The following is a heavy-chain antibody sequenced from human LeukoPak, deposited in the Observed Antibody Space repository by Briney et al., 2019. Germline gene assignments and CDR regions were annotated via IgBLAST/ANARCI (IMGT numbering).Heavy chain of an antibody. V-gene: IGHV3-30*18. CDR2: ISYDGSNK. CDR1: GFTFSSYG. Sequence: GGSLRLSCAASGFTFSSYGMHWFRQAPGKGLEWVAVISYDGSNKYYADSAKGRFTISRDNSKNTLYLQMNSLRAEDTAVYYCAKDTTLYYYYGMDVWGQGTTVTVSS. CDR3: AKDTTLYYYYGMDV. D-gene: IGHD1-1*01. J-gene: IGHJ6*02.